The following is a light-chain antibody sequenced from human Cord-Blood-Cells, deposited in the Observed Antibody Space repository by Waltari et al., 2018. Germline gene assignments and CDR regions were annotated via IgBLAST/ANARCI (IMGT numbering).Light chain of an antibody. CDR3: QQYYSTPYT. J-gene: IGKJ2*01. CDR2: AAS. Sequence: DIQMTQSPSSLSASVGDRVTITCRARQGISNSLAWYQQKPGKAPKLLLYAASRLESGVPSSCSGSGSGTDYTLTISSLQPEDFATYYCQQYYSTPYTFGQGTKLEIK. V-gene: IGKV1-NL1*01. CDR1: QGISNS.